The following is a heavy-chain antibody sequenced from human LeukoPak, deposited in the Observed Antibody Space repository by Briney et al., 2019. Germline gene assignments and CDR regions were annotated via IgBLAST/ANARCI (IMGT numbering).Heavy chain of an antibody. D-gene: IGHD1-26*01. CDR1: GFIFSSYG. CDR2: IRYDGSNK. CDR3: AKVGATLISYYYYYMDV. Sequence: PGGSLRLSCAASGFIFSSYGMHWVRQAPGKGLEWVAFIRYDGSNKYYADSVKGRFTISRDNSKNTLYLQMNRLRGEDTAVYYCAKVGATLISYYYYYMDVWCKGTTVTISS. J-gene: IGHJ6*03. V-gene: IGHV3-30*02.